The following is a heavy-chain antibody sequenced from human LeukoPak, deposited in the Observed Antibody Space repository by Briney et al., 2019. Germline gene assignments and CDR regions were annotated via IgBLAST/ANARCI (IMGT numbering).Heavy chain of an antibody. Sequence: ASVKVSCKASGYTFTSYDINWARQATGQGLEWMGWMNPNSGNTGYAQKFQGRVTMTRNTSISTAYMELSSLRSEDTAVYYCARIFRRFGELLTWGYWGQGTLVTVSS. V-gene: IGHV1-8*01. CDR1: GYTFTSYD. CDR2: MNPNSGNT. J-gene: IGHJ4*02. D-gene: IGHD3-10*01. CDR3: ARIFRRFGELLTWGY.